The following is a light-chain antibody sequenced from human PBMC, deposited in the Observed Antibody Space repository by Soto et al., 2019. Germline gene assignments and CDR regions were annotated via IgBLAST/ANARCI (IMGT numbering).Light chain of an antibody. J-gene: IGKJ4*01. Sequence: EIVLTQSPGTLSLSPGERATLSCRASQSVSSTYLAWYQQKPGQAPRLLIYGASSRATGIPDRFSGSGSGTDFTLTISRLEPEDFAVYYCPQYESSTTTFGGGTKVEIK. V-gene: IGKV3-20*01. CDR1: QSVSSTY. CDR3: PQYESSTTT. CDR2: GAS.